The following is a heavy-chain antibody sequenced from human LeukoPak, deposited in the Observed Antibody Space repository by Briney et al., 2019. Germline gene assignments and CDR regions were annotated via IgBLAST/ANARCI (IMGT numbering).Heavy chain of an antibody. D-gene: IGHD2-21*02. CDR2: INPNSGGT. CDR1: GYTFSDYY. J-gene: IGHJ4*02. CDR3: ARETRGDYVSFDY. Sequence: ASVKVSCKASGYTFSDYYMHWVRQAPGQGLEWMGRINPNSGGTNYAQKFQGRVTMTRDTSITTPYMELSRLRSDDTAVYYCARETRGDYVSFDYWGQGTLVTVSS. V-gene: IGHV1-2*06.